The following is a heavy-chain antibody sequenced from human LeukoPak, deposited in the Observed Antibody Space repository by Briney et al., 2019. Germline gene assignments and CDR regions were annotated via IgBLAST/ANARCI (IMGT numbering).Heavy chain of an antibody. D-gene: IGHD2-15*01. V-gene: IGHV3-11*03. CDR2: ISSGSAYT. J-gene: IGHJ3*02. CDR1: GFTFRDYY. CDR3: ANHGGGYCSGGSCYSSAFDI. Sequence: AGGSLRLSCAASGFTFRDYYMNWIRQAPGKGLEWVSFISSGSAYTNSADSVKGRFTISRDNAKKTLYLQMNSLRAEDTAVYYCANHGGGYCSGGSCYSSAFDIWGQGTMVTVSS.